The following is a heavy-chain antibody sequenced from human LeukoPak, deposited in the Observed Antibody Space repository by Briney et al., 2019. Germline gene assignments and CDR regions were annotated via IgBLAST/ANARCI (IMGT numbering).Heavy chain of an antibody. V-gene: IGHV4-34*01. CDR3: ARQLDYSNNWFDP. J-gene: IGHJ5*02. CDR2: INHSGST. CDR1: GGSFSGYY. Sequence: SETLSLTCAVYGGSFSGYYWSWIRQPPGKGLEWIGEINHSGSTNYNPSLKSRVTISVDTSKNQFSLKLSSVTAADTAVYYCARQLDYSNNWFDPWGQGTLVTVSS. D-gene: IGHD4-11*01.